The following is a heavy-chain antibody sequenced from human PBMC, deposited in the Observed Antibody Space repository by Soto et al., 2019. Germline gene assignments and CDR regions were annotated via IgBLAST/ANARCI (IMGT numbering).Heavy chain of an antibody. D-gene: IGHD3-10*01. CDR2: FRTGGDGGTT. J-gene: IGHJ4*02. V-gene: IGHV3-23*01. Sequence: GGSLRLSCAASGFTFTSYSMSWVRQAPGKGLEWVSGFRTGGDGGTTYYADSVKGRFTISRDNSKNTLFLQMNSLRAEDTAIYYCAKKVNSGPGSQYFDYWGQGTLVTVPQ. CDR3: AKKVNSGPGSQYFDY. CDR1: GFTFTSYS.